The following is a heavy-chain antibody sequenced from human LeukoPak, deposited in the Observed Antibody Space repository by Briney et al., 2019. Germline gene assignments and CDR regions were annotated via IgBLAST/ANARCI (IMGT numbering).Heavy chain of an antibody. Sequence: PGGSLRLSCAASGFTFDDYGMSWVRQAPGKGLEWVSGINWNGGSTGYADSVKGRFTISRDNAKNSLYLQMNSLRAEDTALYYCASGCSSTSCYLTGVLGEYYFDYWGQGTLVTVSS. CDR3: ASGCSSTSCYLTGVLGEYYFDY. J-gene: IGHJ4*02. V-gene: IGHV3-20*04. D-gene: IGHD2-2*01. CDR1: GFTFDDYG. CDR2: INWNGGST.